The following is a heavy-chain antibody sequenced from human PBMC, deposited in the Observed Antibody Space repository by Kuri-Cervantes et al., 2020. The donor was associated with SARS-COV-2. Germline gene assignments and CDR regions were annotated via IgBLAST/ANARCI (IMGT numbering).Heavy chain of an antibody. J-gene: IGHJ6*02. Sequence: GGSLRLSCFASGFTFRDYYFDWVRQAPGKGLVWVSRINSDGSTTTYADFVKGRFTISRDNAKNTVYLQMNSLRAEDTAVYYCASATNDFWSGFYPHYYYYYGMDVWGQGTTVTVSS. V-gene: IGHV3-74*03. CDR2: INSDGSTT. D-gene: IGHD3-3*01. CDR1: GFTFRDYY. CDR3: ASATNDFWSGFYPHYYYYYGMDV.